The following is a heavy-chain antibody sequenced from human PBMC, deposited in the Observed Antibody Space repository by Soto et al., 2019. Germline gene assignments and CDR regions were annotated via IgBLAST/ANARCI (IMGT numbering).Heavy chain of an antibody. CDR2: INHSGST. D-gene: IGHD3-22*01. CDR1: GGSFSGYY. V-gene: IGHV4-34*01. Sequence: SETLSHTCAVYGGSFSGYYWSWIRQPPGKGLEWIGEINHSGSTNYNPSLKSRVTISVDTSKNQFSLKLSSVTAAYTAVYYCARGRSDYYDSSGYSFDYWGQGTLVTVSA. CDR3: ARGRSDYYDSSGYSFDY. J-gene: IGHJ4*02.